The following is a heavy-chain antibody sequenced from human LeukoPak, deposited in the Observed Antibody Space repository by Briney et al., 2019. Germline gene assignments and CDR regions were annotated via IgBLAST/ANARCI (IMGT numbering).Heavy chain of an antibody. V-gene: IGHV1-69*06. CDR1: GGTFSSYA. D-gene: IGHD2-15*01. CDR3: ARGLGYCSGGSCSVPDI. J-gene: IGHJ3*02. CDR2: IIPIFGTA. Sequence: SVKVSCKASGGTFSSYAISWVRQAPGQELEWMGGIIPIFGTANYAQKFQGRVTITADKSTSTAYMELSSLRSEDTAVYYCARGLGYCSGGSCSVPDIWGQGTMVTVSS.